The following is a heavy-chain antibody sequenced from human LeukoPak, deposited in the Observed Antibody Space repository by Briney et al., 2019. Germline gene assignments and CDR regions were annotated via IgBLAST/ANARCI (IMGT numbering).Heavy chain of an antibody. CDR3: VRDFDYNFDY. V-gene: IGHV3-69-1*02. D-gene: IGHD4-11*01. J-gene: IGHJ4*02. CDR1: GFTFRDHC. Sequence: GGSLTLSCEASGFTFRDHCMNWVRQAPGKGLEWVSYICATISYADSVRGRFTISRDNAKNSLYLEMNSLRDEDTAVYYCVRDFDYNFDYWGQGALVTVSS. CDR2: ICATI.